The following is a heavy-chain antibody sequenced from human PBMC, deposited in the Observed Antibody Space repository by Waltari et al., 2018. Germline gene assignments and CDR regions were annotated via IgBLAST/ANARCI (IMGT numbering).Heavy chain of an antibody. V-gene: IGHV4-39*01. CDR1: GDSISSSSYY. D-gene: IGHD2-15*01. J-gene: IGHJ4*02. CDR3: VRHARTTSGGKHFDH. CDR2: MYYSGST. Sequence: QLQLQESGPGLVKASETLSLTCTVSGDSISSSSYYWAWVRQPQGKGLEWIGNMYYSGSTYYNPSLKSRVTISGDTSKSQFSLKLSSVTAADTSMYYCVRHARTTSGGKHFDHWGQGMLVTVSP.